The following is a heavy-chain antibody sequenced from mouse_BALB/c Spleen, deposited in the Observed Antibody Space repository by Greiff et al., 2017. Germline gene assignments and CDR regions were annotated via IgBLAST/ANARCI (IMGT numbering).Heavy chain of an antibody. V-gene: IGHV1S81*02. Sequence: QVQLQQPGAELVKPGASVKLSCKASGYTFTSYWMHWVKQRPGQGLEWIGEINPSNGRTNYNEKFKSKATLTVDKSSSTAYMQRSCLTSEDSAVYYCAWGATDFDYWGQGTTLTVSS. CDR2: INPSNGRT. CDR3: AWGATDFDY. CDR1: GYTFTSYW. J-gene: IGHJ2*01. D-gene: IGHD3-1*01.